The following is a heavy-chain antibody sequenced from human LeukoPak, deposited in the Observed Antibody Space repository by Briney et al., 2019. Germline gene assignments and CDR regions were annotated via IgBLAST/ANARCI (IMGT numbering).Heavy chain of an antibody. V-gene: IGHV4-61*02. D-gene: IGHD6-19*01. J-gene: IGHJ5*02. CDR2: IYTSGST. CDR1: GGSISSGSYH. Sequence: SETLSLTCTVSGGSISSGSYHWSWIRQPAGKGLEWIGRIYTSGSTKYNPSLKSRVTISVDTSKNQFSLKLSSVTAADTAVYYCAKGAGPPWFDPWGQGTLVTVSS. CDR3: AKGAGPPWFDP.